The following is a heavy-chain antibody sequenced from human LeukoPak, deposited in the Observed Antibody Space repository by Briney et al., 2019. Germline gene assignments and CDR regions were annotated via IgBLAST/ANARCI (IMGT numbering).Heavy chain of an antibody. Sequence: SETPSLTCTVSGGSISDYYCSWIRQPAGKGLEWIGRIYTSGSTSYNPSLKSRVTMSVDTSKNQFSLKLSSVTAADTAVYYCARVASMNGFDPWGQGTLVTVSS. V-gene: IGHV4-4*07. CDR2: IYTSGST. J-gene: IGHJ5*02. CDR1: GGSISDYY. CDR3: ARVASMNGFDP. D-gene: IGHD2-2*01.